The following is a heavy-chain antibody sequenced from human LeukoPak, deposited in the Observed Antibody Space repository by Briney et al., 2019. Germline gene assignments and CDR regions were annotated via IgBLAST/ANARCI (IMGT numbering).Heavy chain of an antibody. CDR3: ARADSSGWYFSGWFDP. J-gene: IGHJ5*02. CDR2: IYYSGTT. D-gene: IGHD6-19*01. Sequence: SETLSLTCTASGGSISPYYWSWIRQPPGKGLEWLGSIYYSGTTFYDPSLKSRVTFSIDTSSNQFSLTLTSVTAADTAVYYCARADSSGWYFSGWFDPWGQGTLVTVSS. CDR1: GGSISPYY. V-gene: IGHV4-39*07.